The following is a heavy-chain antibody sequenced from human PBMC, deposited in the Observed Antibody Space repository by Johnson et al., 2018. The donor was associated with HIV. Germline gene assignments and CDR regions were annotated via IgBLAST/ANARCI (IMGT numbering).Heavy chain of an antibody. CDR2: ISYDGSNK. CDR3: ARDVGGGYYDFDM. CDR1: GFTFSSYA. V-gene: IGHV3-30-3*01. Sequence: QVQLVESGGGVVQPGRSLRLSCAASGFTFSSYAMHWVRQAPGKGLEWVAVISYDGSNKYYADSVKGRFTISRDNSKNTLYLQMNSLRAEDTAVYYCARDVGGGYYDFDMWGQGTMVTVSS. D-gene: IGHD3-22*01. J-gene: IGHJ3*02.